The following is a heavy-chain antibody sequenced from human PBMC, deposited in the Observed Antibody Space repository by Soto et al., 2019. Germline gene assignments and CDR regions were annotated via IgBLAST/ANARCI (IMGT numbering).Heavy chain of an antibody. D-gene: IGHD3-3*01. V-gene: IGHV6-1*01. CDR2: TYYRSKWYN. CDR3: ARGVTIFGVVIRGYGMDV. Sequence: SQTLSLTCAISGDSVSSNSAAWNWIRQSPSRGLEWLGRTYYRSKWYNDYAVSVKSRITINPDTSKNQFSPQLNSVTPEDTAVYYCARGVTIFGVVIRGYGMDVWGQGTTVTVSS. CDR1: GDSVSSNSAA. J-gene: IGHJ6*02.